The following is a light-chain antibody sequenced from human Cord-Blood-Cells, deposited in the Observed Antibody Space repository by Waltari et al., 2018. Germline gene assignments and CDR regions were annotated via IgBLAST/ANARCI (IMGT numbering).Light chain of an antibody. V-gene: IGKV1-39*01. Sequence: DIQMTQSPSSLSASVGDRVTITCRASHSISSYLNWYQQKPGKAPKPLIYAASSLQSGVPSRFSGSGSATDFTLTISSLQPEDFATYYCQQDYSTPLYTFGQGTKLEIK. CDR1: HSISSY. CDR3: QQDYSTPLYT. CDR2: AAS. J-gene: IGKJ2*01.